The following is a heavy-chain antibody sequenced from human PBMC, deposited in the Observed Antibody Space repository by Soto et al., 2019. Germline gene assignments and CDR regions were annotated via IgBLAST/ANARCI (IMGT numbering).Heavy chain of an antibody. D-gene: IGHD2-2*01. J-gene: IGHJ5*02. V-gene: IGHV3-11*06. CDR3: VRDSARIVVVPRVDGDNWLDP. CDR1: GFTFSDYF. CDR2: ISGSSDNI. Sequence: PGGSLRLSCAASGFTFSDYFMSWILQAPGKXLEWVSFISGSSDNIKYADSVKGRFTISRDNAKNSLYLQMNSLRAEDTAVYYCVRDSARIVVVPRVDGDNWLDPWGQGTLVTVSS.